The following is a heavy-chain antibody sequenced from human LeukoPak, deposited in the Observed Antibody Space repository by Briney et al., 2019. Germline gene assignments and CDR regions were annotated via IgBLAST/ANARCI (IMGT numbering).Heavy chain of an antibody. CDR1: GFTFSRSW. J-gene: IGHJ4*02. V-gene: IGHV3-7*01. Sequence: GGSLRLSCAASGFTFSRSWMTWVREAPGKGLECVANIKQDGSEKHYVDSVKGRFTISRNNGKNSLYLQMNSLRAEDTAVYYCARDEVGYFDYWGQGTLVTVSS. CDR2: IKQDGSEK. CDR3: ARDEVGYFDY.